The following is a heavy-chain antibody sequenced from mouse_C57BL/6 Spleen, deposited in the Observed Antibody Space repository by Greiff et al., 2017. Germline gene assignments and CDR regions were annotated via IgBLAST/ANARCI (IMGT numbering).Heavy chain of an antibody. J-gene: IGHJ2*01. CDR2: ISDGGSYT. Sequence: EVQGVESGGGLVKPGGSLKLSCAASGFTFSSYAMSWVRQTPEKRLEWVATISDGGSYTYYPDNVKGRFTISRDNAKNNLYLQMSHLKSEDTAMYYCARARYPYYFDYWGQGTTLTVSS. V-gene: IGHV5-4*01. CDR3: ARARYPYYFDY. CDR1: GFTFSSYA.